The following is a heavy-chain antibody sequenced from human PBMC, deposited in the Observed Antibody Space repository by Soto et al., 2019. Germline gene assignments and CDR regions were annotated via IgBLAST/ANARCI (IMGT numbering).Heavy chain of an antibody. CDR3: ARAPRNGRYCSGGSCYSGRAFDI. J-gene: IGHJ3*02. V-gene: IGHV4-34*01. Sequence: PLETLSLTCAVYGGSFSGYYWSWIRQPPGKGLEWIGEINHSGSTNYNPSLKSRVTISVDTSKNQFSLKLSSVTAADTAVYYCARAPRNGRYCSGGSCYSGRAFDIWGQGTMVTVSS. CDR1: GGSFSGYY. D-gene: IGHD2-15*01. CDR2: INHSGST.